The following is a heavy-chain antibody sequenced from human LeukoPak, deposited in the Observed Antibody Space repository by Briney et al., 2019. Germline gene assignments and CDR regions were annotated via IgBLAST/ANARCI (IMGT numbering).Heavy chain of an antibody. D-gene: IGHD4-17*01. CDR3: ARFSDHGDYAN. J-gene: IGHJ4*02. CDR2: IHYSGST. CDR1: GGSISSYY. V-gene: IGHV4-59*01. Sequence: TSETLSLTCTVSGGSISSYYWSWIRQPPGKGLEYIGYIHYSGSTNYNPSLKSRVTISVDTSKNQFSLKLSSVTAADTAVYYCARFSDHGDYANWGQGTLVTVSS.